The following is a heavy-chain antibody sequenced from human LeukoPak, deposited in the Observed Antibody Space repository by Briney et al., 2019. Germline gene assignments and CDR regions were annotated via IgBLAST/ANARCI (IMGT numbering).Heavy chain of an antibody. J-gene: IGHJ4*02. CDR3: ARGNFFGVVIRHLRFDY. D-gene: IGHD3-3*01. CDR1: GKNFDTYA. V-gene: IGHV1-18*01. Sequence: ASVKVSCKASGKNFDTYAFSWVRQAPGQGLEWMGWISAYNGNTNYAQKLQGRVTMTTDTSTSTAYMELRSLRSDDTAVYYCARGNFFGVVIRHLRFDYWGQGTLVTVSS. CDR2: ISAYNGNT.